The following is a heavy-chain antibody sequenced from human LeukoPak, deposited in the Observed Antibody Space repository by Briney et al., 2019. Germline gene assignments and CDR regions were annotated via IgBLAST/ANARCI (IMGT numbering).Heavy chain of an antibody. CDR1: GDSVSSNSAA. D-gene: IGHD3-10*01. CDR3: ARDGSRTIRGAQYSYYGMDA. Sequence: SQTLSLTCAISGDSVSSNSAAWNWIRQSPSRGLEWLGGTYYRSKWYNDYAVSVKSRITIHPDTSKNQFSLQLNSVTPEDTAVYYCARDGSRTIRGAQYSYYGMDAWGQGTTVTVSS. V-gene: IGHV6-1*01. CDR2: TYYRSKWYN. J-gene: IGHJ6*02.